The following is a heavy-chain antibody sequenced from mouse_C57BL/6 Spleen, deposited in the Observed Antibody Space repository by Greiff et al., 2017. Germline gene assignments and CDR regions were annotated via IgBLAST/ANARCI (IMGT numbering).Heavy chain of an antibody. CDR3: ARSGAANSHFDY. CDR1: GYTFTSYW. Sequence: QVQLQQPGAELVRPGSSVKLSCKASGYTFTSYWMHWVKQRPIQGLEWIGNIDPSDSETHYNQKFKDKATLTVDKSSSTAYMQLSSLTSEDSAVYYCARSGAANSHFDYWGQGTTLTVSS. J-gene: IGHJ2*01. V-gene: IGHV1-52*01. CDR2: IDPSDSET. D-gene: IGHD4-1*01.